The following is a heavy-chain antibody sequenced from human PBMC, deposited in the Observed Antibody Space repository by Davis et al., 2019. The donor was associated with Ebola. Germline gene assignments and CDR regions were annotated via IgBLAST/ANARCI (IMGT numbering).Heavy chain of an antibody. V-gene: IGHV4-59*11. Sequence: SETLSLTCTVSGGSISSHYWTWIRQPPGKGLEWIGHIHYSGSTHYNPSLKSRVTTSVDTSKNQFSLSLSSVTAADTAVYYCARDPQGYGDYLFDYWGQGTLVTVSS. CDR2: IHYSGST. D-gene: IGHD4-17*01. J-gene: IGHJ4*02. CDR1: GGSISSHY. CDR3: ARDPQGYGDYLFDY.